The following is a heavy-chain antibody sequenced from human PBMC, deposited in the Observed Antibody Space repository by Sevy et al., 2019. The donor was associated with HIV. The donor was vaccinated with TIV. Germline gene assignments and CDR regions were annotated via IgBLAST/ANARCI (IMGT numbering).Heavy chain of an antibody. CDR2: ISYDGSNK. J-gene: IGHJ6*02. CDR3: AKITAAAGHYYFYAMDV. CDR1: GFTFSSYG. D-gene: IGHD6-13*01. Sequence: GGSLRLSCAASGFTFSSYGIHWVRQAPGKGLEWVAVISYDGSNKYYADSVKGRFTISRDNSKNTLSLQLNSLRAEDTAMHYCAKITAAAGHYYFYAMDVWGQGTTVTVSS. V-gene: IGHV3-30*18.